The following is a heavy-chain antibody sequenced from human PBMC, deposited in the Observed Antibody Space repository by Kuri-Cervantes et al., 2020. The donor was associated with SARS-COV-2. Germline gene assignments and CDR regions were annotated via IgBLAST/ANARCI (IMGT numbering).Heavy chain of an antibody. J-gene: IGHJ4*02. CDR3: ARGTNIAAAGTLDY. CDR1: GGSISSYY. D-gene: IGHD6-13*01. Sequence: GSLRLSCTVSGGSISSYYWSWIRQPPGKGLEWIGYIYCSGSTNYNPSLKSRVTISVDTSKNQFSLKLSSVTAADTAVYYCARGTNIAAAGTLDYWGQGTLVTVSS. CDR2: IYCSGST. V-gene: IGHV4-59*01.